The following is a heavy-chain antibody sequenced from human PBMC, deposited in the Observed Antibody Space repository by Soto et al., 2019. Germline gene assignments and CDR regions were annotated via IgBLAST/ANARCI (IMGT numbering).Heavy chain of an antibody. Sequence: GGSLRLSCAASGFTFSSYAMHWVRQAPGKGLEWVAVISYDGSNKYYADSVKGRFTISRDNSKNTLYLQMNSLRAEDTAVYYCAREYYDFWSGPNSHWGQGTLVTVSS. CDR1: GFTFSSYA. CDR2: ISYDGSNK. CDR3: AREYYDFWSGPNSH. V-gene: IGHV3-30-3*01. D-gene: IGHD3-3*01. J-gene: IGHJ4*02.